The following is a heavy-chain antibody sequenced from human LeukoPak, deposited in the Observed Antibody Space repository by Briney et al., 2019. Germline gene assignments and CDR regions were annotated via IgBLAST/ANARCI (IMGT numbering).Heavy chain of an antibody. J-gene: IGHJ4*02. CDR1: GFTVSSNY. D-gene: IGHD1-1*01. Sequence: GGSLRLSCAASGFTVSSNYMSWVRQAPGKGLVWVSRINEHGTDSMYAESVKGRFTISRDNAKNTVYLQMNSLRAEDTAVYYCVRDETLWTLDWWGQGTLVSVSS. CDR2: INEHGTDS. V-gene: IGHV3-74*03. CDR3: VRDETLWTLDW.